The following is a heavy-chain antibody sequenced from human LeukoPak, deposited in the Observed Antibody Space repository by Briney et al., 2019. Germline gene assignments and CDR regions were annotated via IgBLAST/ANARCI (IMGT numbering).Heavy chain of an antibody. CDR2: IYYSGGT. Sequence: SESLSLTCTVSGGSISSSSYYWGWIRQPPGKGLEWFRRIYYSGGTYKNPSPKSRGTISLEKFKNKFSLQLSYVTTPDTAVYYCARPGYSGSYFDAFDIWGQGTMVTVSS. V-gene: IGHV4-39*01. J-gene: IGHJ3*02. CDR1: GGSISSSSYY. D-gene: IGHD1-26*01. CDR3: ARPGYSGSYFDAFDI.